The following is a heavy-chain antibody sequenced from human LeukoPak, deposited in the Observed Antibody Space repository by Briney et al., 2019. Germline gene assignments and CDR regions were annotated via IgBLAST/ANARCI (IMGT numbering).Heavy chain of an antibody. CDR3: VRDDVSP. CDR1: GYTFTGYY. V-gene: IGHV1-2*02. J-gene: IGHJ5*02. CDR2: INPNSGGT. Sequence: ASVKVSCKTSGYTFTGYYIHWVRQAPGQGLEWMGWINPNSGGTNYAQNFQGRVTMTRDTSISTAYMELSRLRSDDTAVDYCVRDDVSPWGQGTLVTVSS.